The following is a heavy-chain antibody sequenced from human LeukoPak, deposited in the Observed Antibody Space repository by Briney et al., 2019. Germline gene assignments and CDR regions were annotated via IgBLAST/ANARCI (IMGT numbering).Heavy chain of an antibody. D-gene: IGHD2-21*01. CDR3: ARYYIEGWCFDY. V-gene: IGHV1-2*02. Sequence: GASVKVSCKASGYTFTGYYIHWVRQAPGQGLEWMGWINPNSGGTNYAQKFQGRVTMTRDTSIRTAYMELSRLRSDDTATYYCARYYIEGWCFDYWGQGTLVTVSS. CDR1: GYTFTGYY. J-gene: IGHJ4*02. CDR2: INPNSGGT.